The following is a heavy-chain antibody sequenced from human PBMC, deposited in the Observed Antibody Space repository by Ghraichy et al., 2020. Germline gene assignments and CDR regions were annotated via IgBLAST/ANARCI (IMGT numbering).Heavy chain of an antibody. J-gene: IGHJ4*02. CDR2: IYYSGST. CDR3: ARQFISEVAALSPYYFDH. CDR1: GGSISSSSYY. V-gene: IGHV4-39*01. Sequence: SETLSLTCTVSGGSISSSSYYWGWIRQPPGKGLEWIGSIYYSGSTYYNPSLKSRVTISVDTSKNQFSLKLSSVTAADTAVYYCARQFISEVAALSPYYFDHRRQGTLVTVSS. D-gene: IGHD6-13*01.